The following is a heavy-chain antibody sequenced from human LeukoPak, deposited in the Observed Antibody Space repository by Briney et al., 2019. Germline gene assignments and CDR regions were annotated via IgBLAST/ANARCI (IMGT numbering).Heavy chain of an antibody. CDR3: ARDPYSGNYGAYYYYYMDV. V-gene: IGHV3-21*01. J-gene: IGHJ6*03. Sequence: GGSLRLSCAASGFSFSTYNMNWVRQAPGQRLEWLSSITSGSSYIYYADSVKGRFTISRDNAQSSLYLQMDGLRAEDTAVYYCARDPYSGNYGAYYYYYMDVWGKGTTVTISS. D-gene: IGHD1-26*01. CDR2: ITSGSSYI. CDR1: GFSFSTYN.